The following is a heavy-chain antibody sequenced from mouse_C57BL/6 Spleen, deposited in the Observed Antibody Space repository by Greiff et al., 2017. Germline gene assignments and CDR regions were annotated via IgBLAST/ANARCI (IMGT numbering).Heavy chain of an antibody. CDR2: IDPSDSYT. CDR1: GYTFTSYW. CDR3: ARSITTVVEGYWYFDV. V-gene: IGHV1-69*01. D-gene: IGHD1-1*01. Sequence: QVQLQQPGAELVMPGASVKLSCKASGYTFTSYWMHWVKQRPGQGLEWIGEIDPSDSYTNYNQKFKGKSTLTVDKSSSTAYMQLSSLTSEDSAVYYCARSITTVVEGYWYFDVWGTGTTVTVSS. J-gene: IGHJ1*03.